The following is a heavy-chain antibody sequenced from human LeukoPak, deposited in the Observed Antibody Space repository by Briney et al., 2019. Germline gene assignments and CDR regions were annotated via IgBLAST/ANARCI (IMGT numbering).Heavy chain of an antibody. CDR3: ARLDASRREGYNSNYFDY. Sequence: GGSLRLSCAASGFTFTNYWMSWVRQAPGKGLELVANIKQDRSEKYYVDSVKGRFTISRDNARNSLYVEMNSLRVEDTAVYYCARLDASRREGYNSNYFDYWGQGTLVTVSS. V-gene: IGHV3-7*01. CDR2: IKQDRSEK. CDR1: GFTFTNYW. J-gene: IGHJ4*02. D-gene: IGHD5-24*01.